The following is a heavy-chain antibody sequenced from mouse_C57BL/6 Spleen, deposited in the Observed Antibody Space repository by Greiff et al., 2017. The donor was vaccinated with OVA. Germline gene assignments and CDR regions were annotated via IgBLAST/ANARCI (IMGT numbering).Heavy chain of an antibody. CDR3: ARYGSSHAMDY. CDR2: LNPYNGGT. Sequence: EVQLQQSGPVLVKPGASVKMSCKASGYTFTDYYMNWVKQSHGKSLEWIGVLNPYNGGTSYNQKFKGKATLTVDKSSSTAYMELNSLTSEDSAVYYCARYGSSHAMDYWGQGTSVTVSS. J-gene: IGHJ4*01. D-gene: IGHD1-1*01. CDR1: GYTFTDYY. V-gene: IGHV1-19*01.